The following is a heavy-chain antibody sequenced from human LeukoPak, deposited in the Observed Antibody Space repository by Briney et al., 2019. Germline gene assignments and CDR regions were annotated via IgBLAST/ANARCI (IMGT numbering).Heavy chain of an antibody. Sequence: PSETLSLTCAVYGGSHRGYYWSWIREPSGKGLEEMGEINHSGSTNYNPSLKSRVTISVDTSKNQFSLKLSSVTAADTAVYYCARGRIGDYVFDYWGQGTLVTVSS. D-gene: IGHD4-17*01. V-gene: IGHV4-34*01. CDR3: ARGRIGDYVFDY. J-gene: IGHJ4*02. CDR2: INHSGST. CDR1: GGSHRGYY.